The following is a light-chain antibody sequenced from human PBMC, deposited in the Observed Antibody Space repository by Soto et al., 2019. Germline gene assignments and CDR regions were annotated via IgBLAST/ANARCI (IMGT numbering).Light chain of an antibody. CDR1: SGDIGTYKY. V-gene: IGLV2-14*01. CDR2: EVF. Sequence: QSALTQPASVSGSPGQSITISCNGSSGDIGTYKYVSWYQQRPDKAPKLMIYEVFNRPSGISNRFSGSKSGNTASLTISDLQPEDDADHYCSSFTRDATLIFGGGTKLTVL. J-gene: IGLJ2*01. CDR3: SSFTRDATLI.